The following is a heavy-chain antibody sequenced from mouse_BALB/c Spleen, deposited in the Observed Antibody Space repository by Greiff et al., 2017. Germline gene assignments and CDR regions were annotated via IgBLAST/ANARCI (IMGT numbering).Heavy chain of an antibody. CDR2: INPSNGGT. CDR3: TRSPFAY. CDR1: GYTFTSYY. V-gene: IGHV1S81*02. Sequence: VKLQESGAELVKPGASVKLSCKASGYTFTSYYMYWVKQRPGQGLEWIGEINPSNGGTNFNEKFKSKATLTVDKSSSTAYLQLSSLTSEDSAVYYCTRSPFAYWGQGTLVTVSA. J-gene: IGHJ3*01.